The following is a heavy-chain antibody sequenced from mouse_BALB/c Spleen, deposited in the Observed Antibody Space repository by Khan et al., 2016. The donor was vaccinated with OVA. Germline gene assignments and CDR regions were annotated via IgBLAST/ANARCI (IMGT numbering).Heavy chain of an antibody. CDR2: ISSGDTT. D-gene: IGHD2-12*01. Sequence: EVELVESGGGLVKPGGSLKLSCAASGYTFSNYGVSWVRQTPEKSLEWVASISSGDTTYNPDRVKSRFTIFSDNARNILYRQMRSVGSEDTSMYCCGNDYWFAYWGQGTLVTVSA. CDR3: GNDYWFAY. CDR1: GYTFSNYG. V-gene: IGHV5-6-5*01. J-gene: IGHJ3*01.